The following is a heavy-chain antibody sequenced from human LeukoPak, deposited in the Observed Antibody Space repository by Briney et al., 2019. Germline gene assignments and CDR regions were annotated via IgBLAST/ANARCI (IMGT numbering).Heavy chain of an antibody. CDR1: GGSFSGYY. Sequence: PSETLSLTCAVYGGSFSGYYWSWIRQSPGKGLEWIGEINHSGSTNYNPSLKSRVTISVDTSKNQFSLKLSSVTAADTAVYYCARESGSSGYYRNYFDYWGQGTLVTVSS. CDR2: INHSGST. J-gene: IGHJ4*02. V-gene: IGHV4-34*01. CDR3: ARESGSSGYYRNYFDY. D-gene: IGHD3-22*01.